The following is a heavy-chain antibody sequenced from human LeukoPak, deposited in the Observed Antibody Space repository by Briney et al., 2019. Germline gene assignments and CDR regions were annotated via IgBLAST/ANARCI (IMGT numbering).Heavy chain of an antibody. CDR2: IKQEGSEK. J-gene: IGHJ4*02. CDR1: GFPFSRSW. V-gene: IGHV3-7*01. CDR3: ARDEVGYFDY. Sequence: GGSLLLSCAASGFPFSRSWMTWARQAPGKGLECVANIKQEGSEKHYVDSVKGRFTISRDNGKNSLYLQMNSLRAEDTAVYYCARDEVGYFDYWGQGTLVTVSS.